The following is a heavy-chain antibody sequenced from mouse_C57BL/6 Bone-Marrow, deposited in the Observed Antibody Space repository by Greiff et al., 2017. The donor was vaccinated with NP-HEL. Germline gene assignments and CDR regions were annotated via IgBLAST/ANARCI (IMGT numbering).Heavy chain of an antibody. Sequence: VQLKESVAELVRPGASVKLSCTASGFNIKNTYMHWVKQRPEQGLEWIGRIDPANGNTKYAPKFQGKATITADTSSNTAYLQLSSLTSEDTAIYYCARRGAFYDGYPYYFDYWGQGTTLTVSS. D-gene: IGHD2-3*01. J-gene: IGHJ2*01. CDR1: GFNIKNTY. CDR3: ARRGAFYDGYPYYFDY. CDR2: IDPANGNT. V-gene: IGHV14-3*01.